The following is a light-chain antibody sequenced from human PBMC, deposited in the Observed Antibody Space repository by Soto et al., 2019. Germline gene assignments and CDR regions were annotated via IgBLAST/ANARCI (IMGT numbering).Light chain of an antibody. Sequence: DIQMTQSPSTLSASVGDRVTITCRASQSISSWLAWYQQKPGKAPKLLIYKPSTLESGVPSRFSGSASGTEFTLTISSLQPDDFATYYCQQSNGYGSWTFGQGTKVEIK. CDR3: QQSNGYGSWT. V-gene: IGKV1-5*03. CDR2: KPS. J-gene: IGKJ1*01. CDR1: QSISSW.